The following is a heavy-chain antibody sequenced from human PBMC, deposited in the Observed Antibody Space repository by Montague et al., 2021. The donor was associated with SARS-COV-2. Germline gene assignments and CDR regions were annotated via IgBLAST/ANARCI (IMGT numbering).Heavy chain of an antibody. Sequence: SLRLSCAASGFTFSSYGMHWVRQAPGKGLEWVAVIWYDGSNKYYADSVKGRFTISRDNSENTLYLQMNSLRAEDTAVYYCARDQVITIFGVGYYYYYGMDVWGQGTTVTVSS. CDR3: ARDQVITIFGVGYYYYYGMDV. CDR2: IWYDGSNK. CDR1: GFTFSSYG. J-gene: IGHJ6*02. V-gene: IGHV3-33*01. D-gene: IGHD3-3*01.